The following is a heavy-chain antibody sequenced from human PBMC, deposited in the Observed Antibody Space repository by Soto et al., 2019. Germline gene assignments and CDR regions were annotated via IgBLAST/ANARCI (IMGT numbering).Heavy chain of an antibody. V-gene: IGHV4-4*02. D-gene: IGHD7-27*01. CDR2: IYHSGST. Sequence: QVQLQESGPGLVKPSGTLSLTCAVSSGSISTSNWWSWVRQPPGKGLEWIGEIYHSGSTNYDPYLNSRVTISVDKSKSQFSLKLSSVTAADTAVYYCASRANWALRYWGQGTLVTVSS. CDR1: SGSISTSNW. J-gene: IGHJ4*02. CDR3: ASRANWALRY.